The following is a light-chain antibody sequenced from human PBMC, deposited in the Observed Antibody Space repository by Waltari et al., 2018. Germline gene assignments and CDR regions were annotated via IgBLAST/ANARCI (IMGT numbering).Light chain of an antibody. J-gene: IGKJ3*01. V-gene: IGKV3-20*01. CDR2: GAS. CDR1: QSVSSSY. CDR3: QQYGSSPIFT. Sequence: EIVLTQSPGTLSLSPGYRATPSCRASQSVSSSYLAWYQQKPGQAPMLLIYGASSRATGIPDRFSGSGSGTDSTLTISRLEPEDFAVYYCQQYGSSPIFTFGPGTKVDIK.